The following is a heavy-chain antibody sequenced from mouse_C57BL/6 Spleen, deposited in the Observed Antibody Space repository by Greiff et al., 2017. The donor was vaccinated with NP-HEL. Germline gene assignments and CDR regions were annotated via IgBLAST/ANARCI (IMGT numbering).Heavy chain of an antibody. CDR2: IFPGRGNT. D-gene: IGHD2-3*01. J-gene: IGHJ1*03. CDR1: GSPFPDSY. Sequence: VQLQQSGPELLKPGASGRISCKASGSPFPDSYINGVKRRPGRGLGWIGWIFPGRGNTKYNEKFKGKATLTVDTSSSTAYMQLSSLTSEDSAVYFCARDDGRYFDVWGTGTTVTVSS. CDR3: ARDDGRYFDV. V-gene: IGHV1-84*01.